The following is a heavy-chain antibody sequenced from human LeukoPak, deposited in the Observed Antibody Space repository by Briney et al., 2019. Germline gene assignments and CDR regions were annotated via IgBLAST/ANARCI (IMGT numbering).Heavy chain of an antibody. CDR3: ARYGVVIASTFYYMDV. D-gene: IGHD2-15*01. Sequence: SETLSLTCTVSGDSVSNYYWSWIRQSPGEGLEWIAFMHPGGTTKYSPSLMSRVAMSVDTSNNQFSLTLTSLTAADTAVYYCARYGVVIASTFYYMDVWGKGTAVTVSS. CDR2: MHPGGTT. V-gene: IGHV4-59*02. CDR1: GDSVSNYY. J-gene: IGHJ6*03.